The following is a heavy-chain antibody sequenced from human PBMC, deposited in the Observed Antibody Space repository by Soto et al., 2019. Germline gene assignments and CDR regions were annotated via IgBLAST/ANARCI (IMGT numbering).Heavy chain of an antibody. CDR1: GYSFTNYW. Sequence: EVQLVQSGAEVKKAGESLKISCQGSGYSFTNYWVGWVRQIPGRGLEWMGIIHPSDSDTRYSPFFQGQVTISADKSLSTAYLRWSSLKASDTAMYYCARHNRYSSTWFEGWFDPWGQGTLVTVSS. CDR3: ARHNRYSSTWFEGWFDP. J-gene: IGHJ5*02. V-gene: IGHV5-51*03. CDR2: IHPSDSDT. D-gene: IGHD6-13*01.